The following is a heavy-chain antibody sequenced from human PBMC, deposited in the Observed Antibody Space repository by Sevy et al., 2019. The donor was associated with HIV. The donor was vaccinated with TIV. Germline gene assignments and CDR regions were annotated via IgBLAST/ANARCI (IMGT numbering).Heavy chain of an antibody. J-gene: IGHJ4*02. CDR3: ASGGRGTDIDY. CDR2: IWYDGSNK. D-gene: IGHD3-16*01. Sequence: GGSLRLSCAASGFTFSSYGMHWVRQAPGKGLEWVAVIWYDGSNKYYADSVKGRFTISRDNSKNTLYLQMNSLRAEYTAVYYCASGGRGTDIDYWGQGTLVTVSS. CDR1: GFTFSSYG. V-gene: IGHV3-33*01.